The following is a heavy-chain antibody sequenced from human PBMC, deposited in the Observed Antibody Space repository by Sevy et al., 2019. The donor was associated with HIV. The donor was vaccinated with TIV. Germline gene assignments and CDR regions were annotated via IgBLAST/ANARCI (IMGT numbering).Heavy chain of an antibody. CDR3: AKEGYERSGFYH. Sequence: GGSLRLSCAASGFTFSSYAMTWVRQAPGKGLEWVSAISGSGGYTYYADSVKGRFTISRDNSKKTLDLQMHSLRAEDTSVYYWAKEGYERSGFYHWGQGTLVTVSS. CDR1: GFTFSSYA. J-gene: IGHJ4*02. CDR2: ISGSGGYT. V-gene: IGHV3-23*01. D-gene: IGHD3-22*01.